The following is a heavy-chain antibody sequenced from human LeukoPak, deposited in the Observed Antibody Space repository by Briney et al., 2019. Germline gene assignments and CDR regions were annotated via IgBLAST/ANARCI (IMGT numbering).Heavy chain of an antibody. V-gene: IGHV3-30*18. D-gene: IGHD5-18*01. J-gene: IGHJ4*02. CDR2: ISDDGSNK. Sequence: GGSVRLSCAASGFTFRSYGMHWVRQAPGKGLEWVAVISDDGSNKYYADSVKGRFTISRDSTKNTLSLQMNSLRVEDTSVYYCAKDNKRYSCDYWGQGTLVTVSS. CDR3: AKDNKRYSCDY. CDR1: GFTFRSYG.